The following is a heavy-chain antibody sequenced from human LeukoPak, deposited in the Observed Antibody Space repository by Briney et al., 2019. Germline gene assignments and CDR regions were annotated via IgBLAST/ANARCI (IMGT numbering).Heavy chain of an antibody. D-gene: IGHD2-2*01. CDR2: ISAYNGNT. J-gene: IGHJ4*02. Sequence: ASVKVSCKASGYTFTSYGISWVRQAPGQGLEWMGWISAYNGNTNYAQKFQGRVTMTTDTSTSTAYMELRSLRSDDTAVYYCARVSPRDDCSSTSCYGNFDYWGQGTLVTVSS. CDR1: GYTFTSYG. CDR3: ARVSPRDDCSSTSCYGNFDY. V-gene: IGHV1-18*04.